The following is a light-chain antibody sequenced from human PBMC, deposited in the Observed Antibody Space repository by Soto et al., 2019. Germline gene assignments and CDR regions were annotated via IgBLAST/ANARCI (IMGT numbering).Light chain of an antibody. CDR2: DVS. CDR3: SSYTSSSVA. CDR1: SSDVGGYNY. V-gene: IGLV2-14*01. J-gene: IGLJ2*01. Sequence: SALTQPASVSGSPGQSITISCTGTSSDVGGYNYVSWYQQHPVKAPKLLIYDVSNRPSGVSNRFSGSKSGNTASLTISGLQAEDEADYYCSSYTSSSVAFGGGTKLTVL.